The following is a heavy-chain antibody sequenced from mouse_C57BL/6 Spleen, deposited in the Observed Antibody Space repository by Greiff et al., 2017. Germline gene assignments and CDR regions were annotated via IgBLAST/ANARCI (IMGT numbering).Heavy chain of an antibody. Sequence: QVQLQQSGAELVKPGASVKISCKASGYAFSSYWMNWVKQRPGKGLEWIGQIYPGDGDTNYNGKFKGKATLTADKSSSTAYMQLSSLTSEDSAVYFCARSDYYGPAWFAYWGKGTLVTVSA. D-gene: IGHD2-1*01. CDR2: IYPGDGDT. CDR1: GYAFSSYW. J-gene: IGHJ3*01. CDR3: ARSDYYGPAWFAY. V-gene: IGHV1-80*01.